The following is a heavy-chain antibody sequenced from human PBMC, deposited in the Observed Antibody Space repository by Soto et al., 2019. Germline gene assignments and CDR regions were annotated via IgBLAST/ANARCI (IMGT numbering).Heavy chain of an antibody. Sequence: EVQLVESGGGLIQPGGSLRLSCAASGFTFSSYSMNWVRQAPGKGLEWVSYISSVGITIHYADSVKGRFTISRDNAKSSLYLQMNSLRAEDTGVYYCARDRYGYYLSDYWGQGTLVTVSP. D-gene: IGHD4-17*01. CDR1: GFTFSSYS. CDR3: ARDRYGYYLSDY. CDR2: ISSVGITI. J-gene: IGHJ4*02. V-gene: IGHV3-48*01.